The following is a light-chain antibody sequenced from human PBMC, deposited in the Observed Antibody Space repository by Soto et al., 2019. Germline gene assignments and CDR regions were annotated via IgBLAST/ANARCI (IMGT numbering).Light chain of an antibody. CDR3: QQRYNWPKT. CDR1: QSVSSY. Sequence: EMVLTQSPATLSLSPGERATLSCRASQSVSSYLAWYQQKPGQAPRLLIYDASNRATAIPARFSGSGSGTDFTLTISSLEPEDFAVYYCQQRYNWPKTFGGGTKVDIK. V-gene: IGKV3-11*01. CDR2: DAS. J-gene: IGKJ4*01.